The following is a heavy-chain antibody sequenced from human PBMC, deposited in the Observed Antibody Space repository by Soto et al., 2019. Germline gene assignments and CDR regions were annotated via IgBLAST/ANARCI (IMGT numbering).Heavy chain of an antibody. Sequence: PGESLKISCKGSGYSFTSYWIGWVRQMPGKGLEWMGIIYPGDSDTRYSPSFQGQVTISADKSISTAYLQWSSLKASDTAMYYCAIKKPGKRPGGAFDLWGQGTMVTVSS. D-gene: IGHD2-15*01. CDR1: GYSFTSYW. CDR3: AIKKPGKRPGGAFDL. CDR2: IYPGDSDT. J-gene: IGHJ3*01. V-gene: IGHV5-51*01.